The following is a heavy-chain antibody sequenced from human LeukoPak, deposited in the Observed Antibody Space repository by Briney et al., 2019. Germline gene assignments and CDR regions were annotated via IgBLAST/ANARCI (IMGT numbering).Heavy chain of an antibody. V-gene: IGHV4-59*01. D-gene: IGHD4-17*01. CDR3: ASTTVTTFRYYYYGMDV. CDR1: GGSISSYY. CDR2: IYYSGST. Sequence: SETLSLTCTVSGGSISSYYWSWIRQPPGKGLEWIGYIYYSGSTNYNPSLKSRVTISVDTSKNQFSLKLSSVTAADTAVYYCASTTVTTFRYYYYGMDVWGQGTTVTVSS. J-gene: IGHJ6*02.